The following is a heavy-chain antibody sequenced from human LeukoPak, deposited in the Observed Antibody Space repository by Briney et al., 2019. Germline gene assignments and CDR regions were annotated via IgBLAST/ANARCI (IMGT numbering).Heavy chain of an antibody. Sequence: PSETLSLTCTVSGSSISSSSYYWGWIRQPPGKGLEWIGSINYSGSTYYNPSLKSRVTISVDTSKNQYSLKLSSVTAADTAVYYCARHAGGDYYDSGGYYYPFDYWGQGTLVTVSS. D-gene: IGHD3-22*01. CDR3: ARHAGGDYYDSGGYYYPFDY. J-gene: IGHJ4*02. V-gene: IGHV4-39*01. CDR1: GSSISSSSYY. CDR2: INYSGST.